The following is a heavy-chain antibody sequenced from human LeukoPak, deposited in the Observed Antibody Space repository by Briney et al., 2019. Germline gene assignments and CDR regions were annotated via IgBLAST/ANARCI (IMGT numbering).Heavy chain of an antibody. Sequence: PSETLSLTCTVSGGSISSSSYYWGWIRQPPGKGLEWIGSIYYSGSTNYNPSLKSRVTISVDTSKNQFSLKLSSVTAADTAVYYCARGPPKEAEGNCSSTSCYYYYYYYYMDVWGKGTTVTVSS. CDR1: GGSISSSSYY. CDR3: ARGPPKEAEGNCSSTSCYYYYYYYYMDV. D-gene: IGHD2-2*01. J-gene: IGHJ6*03. CDR2: IYYSGST. V-gene: IGHV4-39*07.